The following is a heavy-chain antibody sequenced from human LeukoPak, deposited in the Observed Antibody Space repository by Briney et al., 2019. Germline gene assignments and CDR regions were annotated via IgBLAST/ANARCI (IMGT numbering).Heavy chain of an antibody. V-gene: IGHV3-74*01. Sequence: GGSLRLSCEASGFTFSSHWMHWVRQDPGRGLLWVSRIDSFGNTMGYADFVKGRFIISRDNAKNTLYLEMNSLREEDTAVYYCARNNWGIDYWGRGALVTVSS. J-gene: IGHJ4*02. D-gene: IGHD7-27*01. CDR3: ARNNWGIDY. CDR2: IDSFGNTM. CDR1: GFTFSSHW.